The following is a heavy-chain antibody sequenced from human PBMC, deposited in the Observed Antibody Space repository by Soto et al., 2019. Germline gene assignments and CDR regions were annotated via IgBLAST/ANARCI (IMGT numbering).Heavy chain of an antibody. V-gene: IGHV1-3*01. D-gene: IGHD1-1*01. CDR1: GYTFTSYA. CDR3: ASGGQLELPFDY. J-gene: IGHJ4*02. CDR2: INAGNGNT. Sequence: ASVKVSCKASGYTFTSYAMHWVRQAPGQRLEWMGRINAGNGNTKYSQKFQGRVTITRDTSASTAYMELSSLRSEDTAVYYCASGGQLELPFDYWGQGTLVTVSS.